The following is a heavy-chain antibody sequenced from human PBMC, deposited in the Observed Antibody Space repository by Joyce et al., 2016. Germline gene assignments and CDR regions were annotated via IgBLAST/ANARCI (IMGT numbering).Heavy chain of an antibody. Sequence: QVQLGASGGGVVQPGRSLRLSCAASGFTFANYAIQWGRQAPGKGVEWVAFISNDGTNGYYVDTVKGRFTISRDNSKNTLYLQMNSLRVENTAVYFCARYTAREKSFDYWGQGTLVTVSS. CDR1: GFTFANYA. CDR3: ARYTAREKSFDY. CDR2: ISNDGTNG. V-gene: IGHV3-30-3*01. J-gene: IGHJ4*02.